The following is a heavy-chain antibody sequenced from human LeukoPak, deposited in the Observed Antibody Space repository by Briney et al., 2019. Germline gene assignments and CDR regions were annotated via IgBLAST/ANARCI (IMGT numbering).Heavy chain of an antibody. V-gene: IGHV7-4-1*02. CDR3: ARASTMVRGVIMGPRSLDY. CDR1: GYTFTSYA. CDR2: INTNTGNP. J-gene: IGHJ4*02. Sequence: GASVKVSCKASGYTFTSYAMNWVRQAPGQGLEWMGWINTNTGNPTYAQGFTGRFVFSLDTSVSTAYLQISSLKAEDTAVYYCARASTMVRGVIMGPRSLDYWGQGTLVTVSS. D-gene: IGHD3-10*01.